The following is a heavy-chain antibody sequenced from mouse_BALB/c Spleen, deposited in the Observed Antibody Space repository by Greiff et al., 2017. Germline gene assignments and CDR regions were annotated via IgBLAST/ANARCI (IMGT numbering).Heavy chain of an antibody. V-gene: IGHV1-7*01. CDR2: INPSTGYT. J-gene: IGHJ4*01. CDR1: GYTFTSYW. Sequence: VQLKESGAELAKPGASVKMSCKASGYTFTSYWMHWVKQRPGQGLEWIGYINPSTGYTEYNQKFKDKATLTADKSSSTAYMQLSSLTSEDSAVYYCAREGMDYWGQGTSVTVSS. CDR3: AREGMDY.